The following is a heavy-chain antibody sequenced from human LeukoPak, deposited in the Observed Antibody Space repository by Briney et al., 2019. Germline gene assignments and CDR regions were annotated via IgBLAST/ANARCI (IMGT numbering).Heavy chain of an antibody. V-gene: IGHV4-34*01. CDR1: GGSFSGYY. D-gene: IGHD3-22*01. J-gene: IGHJ4*02. CDR3: ARGITMSY. CDR2: INHSGST. Sequence: SETLSLTCAVYGGSFSGYYWSWIRQPPGKGLEWIGEINHSGSTDYNPSLKSRVTISVDTSKNQFSLKLSSVTAADTAVYYCARGITMSYWGQGTLVTVSS.